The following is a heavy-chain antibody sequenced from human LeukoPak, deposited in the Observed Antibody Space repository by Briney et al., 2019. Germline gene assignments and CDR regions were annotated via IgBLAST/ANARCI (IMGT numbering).Heavy chain of an antibody. Sequence: GASVKVSCKASGYTFTSYAMNWVRQAPGQGLEWMGWINTYTGNPTYAQGFTGRFVFSLDTSVSTAYLQISSLKAEGTAVYYCARWDYDSSGYALYYFDYWGQGTLVTVSS. D-gene: IGHD3-22*01. J-gene: IGHJ4*02. CDR2: INTYTGNP. CDR1: GYTFTSYA. V-gene: IGHV7-4-1*02. CDR3: ARWDYDSSGYALYYFDY.